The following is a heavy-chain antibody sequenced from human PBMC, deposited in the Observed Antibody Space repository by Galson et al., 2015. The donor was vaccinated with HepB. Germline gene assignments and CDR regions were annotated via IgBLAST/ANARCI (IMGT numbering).Heavy chain of an antibody. CDR1: GFTFSRYD. J-gene: IGHJ6*02. D-gene: IGHD2-15*01. CDR2: IGTAGDT. V-gene: IGHV3-13*01. CDR3: ARDPHYGSNDMYGMDV. Sequence: SLRLSCAASGFTFSRYDMHWVRKATGKGLEWVSAIGTAGDTYYLDSVKGRFTISRERAKNSLYLQMNSLRAGDTAVYYCARDPHYGSNDMYGMDVWGQGTTVTVSS.